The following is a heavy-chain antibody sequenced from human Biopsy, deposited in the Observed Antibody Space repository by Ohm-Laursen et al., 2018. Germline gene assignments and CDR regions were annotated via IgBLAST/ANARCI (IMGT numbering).Heavy chain of an antibody. CDR1: GYTFTSYD. CDR2: LNPGSGNS. Sequence: ASVKVSCKVSGYTFTSYDITWVRQASGQGPEWIGLLNPGSGNSNFGQKFRGRVTVTSDTSISTAYMELSGLRSDDTATYYCGRAVRNQLLTDPWGQGTLVTVTS. CDR3: GRAVRNQLLTDP. J-gene: IGHJ5*02. D-gene: IGHD1-7*01. V-gene: IGHV1-8*02.